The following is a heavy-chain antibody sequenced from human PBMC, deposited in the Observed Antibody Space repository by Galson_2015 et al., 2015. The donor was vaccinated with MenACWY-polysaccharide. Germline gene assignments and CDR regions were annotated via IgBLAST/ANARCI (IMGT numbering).Heavy chain of an antibody. Sequence: QSGAEAIKPGDSLQISCSGSGYRFPNYWIAWVRQMPGKGLEYMGIIYAGESDTRYSPSFQGQVTIPVDKSITTAYLQWSGLRASATAVYYCARRDSSTWFGWYFDLRGRGTLVTVSS. CDR1: GYRFPNYW. J-gene: IGHJ2*01. CDR3: ARRDSSTWFGWYFDL. D-gene: IGHD6-13*01. CDR2: IYAGESDT. V-gene: IGHV5-51*01.